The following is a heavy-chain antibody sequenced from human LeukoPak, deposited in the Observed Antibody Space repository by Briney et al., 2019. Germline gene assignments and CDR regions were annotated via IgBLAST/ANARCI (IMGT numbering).Heavy chain of an antibody. D-gene: IGHD5-24*01. CDR3: ARLSRDGYNWGPFDY. Sequence: PSETLSLTCTVSGGSISSYHWSWIRQPPGKGLEWIGYIYYSGSTNYNPSLKSRVTISVDTSKNQFSLKLSSVTAADTAVYYCARLSRDGYNWGPFDYWGQGTLVTVSS. CDR2: IYYSGST. J-gene: IGHJ4*02. V-gene: IGHV4-59*08. CDR1: GGSISSYH.